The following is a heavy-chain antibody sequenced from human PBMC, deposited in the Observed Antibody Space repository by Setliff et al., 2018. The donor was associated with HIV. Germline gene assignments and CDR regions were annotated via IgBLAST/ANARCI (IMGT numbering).Heavy chain of an antibody. J-gene: IGHJ4*02. D-gene: IGHD3-3*01. CDR3: ARTTLTIFGVVIPDY. CDR1: GGSISSGSYY. Sequence: SETLSLTCTVSGGSISSGSYYWSWTRQPAGKGLDWIGRIYTSGSTNYNPSLKSRVTISVDTSKNQFSLKLSSVTAADTAVDYCARTTLTIFGVVIPDYWGQGTLVTVS. CDR2: IYTSGST. V-gene: IGHV4-61*02.